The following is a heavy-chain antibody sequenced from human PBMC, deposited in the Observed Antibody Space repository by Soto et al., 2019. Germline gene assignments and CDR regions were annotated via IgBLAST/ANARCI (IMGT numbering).Heavy chain of an antibody. CDR3: ARHFSYGEPFDY. V-gene: IGHV3-66*04. Sequence: EVQLVESGGGLVQPGGSLRLSCAASGFTVSSNYMSWVRQAPGKGLEWVSVIYSDGRTYYADSVKGRFTISRDSSKNTLYLHMHSLRAEDTAVYYCARHFSYGEPFDYWGQGTLVTVSS. CDR1: GFTVSSNY. CDR2: IYSDGRT. J-gene: IGHJ4*02. D-gene: IGHD4-17*01.